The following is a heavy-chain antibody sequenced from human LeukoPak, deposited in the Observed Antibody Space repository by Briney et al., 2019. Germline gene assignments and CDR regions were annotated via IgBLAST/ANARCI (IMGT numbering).Heavy chain of an antibody. Sequence: ASVKVSCKASGGTFSSSAISWVRQAPGQGLEWMGGIIPIFGTANYAQKFLDRVTITADESTSTASMELSSLRSEDTAVYYCARVREMATIASFDYWGQGTLVTVSS. V-gene: IGHV1-69*13. CDR1: GGTFSSSA. D-gene: IGHD5-24*01. CDR2: IIPIFGTA. J-gene: IGHJ4*02. CDR3: ARVREMATIASFDY.